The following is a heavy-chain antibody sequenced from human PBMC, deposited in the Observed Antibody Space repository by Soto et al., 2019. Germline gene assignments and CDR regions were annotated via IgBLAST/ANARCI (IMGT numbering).Heavy chain of an antibody. V-gene: IGHV1-2*02. J-gene: IGHJ6*02. CDR1: GYTFTGYY. D-gene: IGHD2-21*01. CDR2: INPNSGGT. CDR3: ARDRTDQHIVVVPHYGMDV. Sequence: ASVKVSCKASGYTFTGYYMHWVRQAPGQGLEWMGWINPNSGGTNYAQKFQGRVTMTRDTSISTAYMELSRLRSDDTAVYYRARDRTDQHIVVVPHYGMDVWGQGTTVTVSS.